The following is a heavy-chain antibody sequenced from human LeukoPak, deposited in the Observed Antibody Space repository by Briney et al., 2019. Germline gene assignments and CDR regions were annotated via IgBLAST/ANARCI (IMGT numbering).Heavy chain of an antibody. Sequence: ASVKVSCKASGYTFTSYDINWVRQATGQGLEWMGWMNPNSGNTGYAQKFQGRVTMTRNTSISTAYMELSSLRSEDTAVYYCAAGGGIAANYYGMDVWGQGTTVTVSS. CDR3: AAGGGIAANYYGMDV. V-gene: IGHV1-8*01. CDR2: MNPNSGNT. CDR1: GYTFTSYD. D-gene: IGHD6-13*01. J-gene: IGHJ6*02.